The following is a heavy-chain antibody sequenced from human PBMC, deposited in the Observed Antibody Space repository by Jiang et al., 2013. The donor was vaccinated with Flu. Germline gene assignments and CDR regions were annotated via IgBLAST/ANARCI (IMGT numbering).Heavy chain of an antibody. J-gene: IGHJ5*02. V-gene: IGHV1-69*05. CDR2: IIPLFATT. D-gene: IGHD1-1*01. Sequence: SGAEVKKPGSSVKVSCKASGDTFNRYAITWVRQAPGRGLEWMGGIIPLFATTHYAQQFQGRVTMTTDTSTSTAYMELRSLRSDDTAVYYCASSFKGPDLETGSWFDPWGQGTLVTVSS. CDR3: ASSFKGPDLETGSWFDP. CDR1: GDTFNRYA.